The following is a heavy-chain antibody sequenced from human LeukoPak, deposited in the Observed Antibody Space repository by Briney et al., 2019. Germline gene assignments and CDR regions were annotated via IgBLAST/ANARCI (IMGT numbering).Heavy chain of an antibody. CDR1: GFTFTTYT. J-gene: IGHJ6*03. V-gene: IGHV3-21*06. D-gene: IGHD6-19*01. CDR3: VTRGWADYYYYMDV. Sequence: GGTLRLSCSASGFTFTTYTMNWVSQAPGKGLEWVSSILSSGAYTYYADSLKGRFTISRDNAKNSLYLQMNSLRAEDTAVYYCVTRGWADYYYYMDVWGKGTTVTVSS. CDR2: ILSSGAYT.